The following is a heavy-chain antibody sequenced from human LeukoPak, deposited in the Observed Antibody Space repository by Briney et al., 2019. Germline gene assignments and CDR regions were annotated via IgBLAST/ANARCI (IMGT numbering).Heavy chain of an antibody. V-gene: IGHV4-34*01. J-gene: IGHJ4*02. D-gene: IGHD2-2*02. CDR1: GGSFSGYY. Sequence: PSETLSLTCAVYGGSFSGYYWSWIRQPPGKGLEWIGEINHSGSTDYNPSLKSRVTISVDTSKNQFSLKLSSVTAADTAVYYCARGRGNIVVVPAAIRRRTSIFDYWGQGTLVTVSS. CDR3: ARGRGNIVVVPAAIRRRTSIFDY. CDR2: INHSGST.